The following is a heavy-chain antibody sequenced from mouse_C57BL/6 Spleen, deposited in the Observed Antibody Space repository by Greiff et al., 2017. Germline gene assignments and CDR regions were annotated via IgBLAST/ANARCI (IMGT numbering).Heavy chain of an antibody. Sequence: VHVKQSGAELVRPGASVKLSCTASGFNIKDDYMHWVKQRPEQGLEWIGWIDPENGDTEYASKFQGKATITADTSSNTAYLQLSSLTSEDTAVYYCTDNWETYWGQGTLVTVSA. D-gene: IGHD4-1*01. V-gene: IGHV14-4*01. CDR2: IDPENGDT. CDR3: TDNWETY. CDR1: GFNIKDDY. J-gene: IGHJ3*01.